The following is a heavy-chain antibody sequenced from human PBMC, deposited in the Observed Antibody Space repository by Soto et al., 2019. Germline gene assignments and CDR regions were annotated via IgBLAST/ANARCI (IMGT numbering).Heavy chain of an antibody. CDR2: ISNSGKTI. D-gene: IGHD6-25*01. Sequence: GGSLRLSCAASGFTFSDYYMNWIRQAPGKGLEWVSYISNSGKTIYYADSVKGRFTVSRDNAKNSLYLQMNILRAEDTAAYYCVRQYSSGYGAFALWGQGTMVTVSS. CDR1: GFTFSDYY. CDR3: VRQYSSGYGAFAL. J-gene: IGHJ3*01. V-gene: IGHV3-11*01.